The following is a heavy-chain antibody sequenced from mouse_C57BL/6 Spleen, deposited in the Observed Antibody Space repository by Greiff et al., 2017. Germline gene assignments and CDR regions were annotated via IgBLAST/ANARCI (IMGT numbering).Heavy chain of an antibody. CDR1: GYSFTGYY. J-gene: IGHJ4*01. CDR2: INPSTGGT. D-gene: IGHD1-1*01. Sequence: EVKLQESGPELVKPGASVKISCKASGYSFTGYYMNWVKQSPEKSLEWIGEINPSTGGTTYNQKFKAKATLTVDKSSSTAYMQLKSLTSEDSAVYYCARSLYGSSRWDYWGQGTSVTVSS. CDR3: ARSLYGSSRWDY. V-gene: IGHV1-42*01.